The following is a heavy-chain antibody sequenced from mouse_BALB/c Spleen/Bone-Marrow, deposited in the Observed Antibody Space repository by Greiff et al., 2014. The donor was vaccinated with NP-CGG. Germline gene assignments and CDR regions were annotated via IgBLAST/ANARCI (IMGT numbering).Heavy chain of an antibody. V-gene: IGHV1-87*01. CDR1: GYTFTSYW. CDR3: ARGDYDYDDWFAY. CDR2: IYPGDGDT. J-gene: IGHJ3*01. D-gene: IGHD2-4*01. Sequence: QVQLQQSGAGLARPGASVKLSCKASGYTFTSYWMQWVKQRPGQGLEWIGAIYPGDGDTRYTQKFKGKATLTADKSSSTAYMQLSSVASEDSAVYYCARGDYDYDDWFAYWGQGTLVTVSA.